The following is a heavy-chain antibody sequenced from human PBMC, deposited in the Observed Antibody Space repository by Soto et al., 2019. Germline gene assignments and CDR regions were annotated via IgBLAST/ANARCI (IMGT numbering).Heavy chain of an antibody. CDR3: AKDLGEYYDSSGYYPLDY. D-gene: IGHD3-22*01. Sequence: PGGSLRLSCAASGFTFSSYAMSWVRQAPGKGLEWVSAISGSGGSTYYADSVKGRLTISRDNSKNTLYLQMNSLRAEDTAVYYCAKDLGEYYDSSGYYPLDYWGQGTLVTVSS. J-gene: IGHJ4*02. CDR1: GFTFSSYA. CDR2: ISGSGGST. V-gene: IGHV3-23*01.